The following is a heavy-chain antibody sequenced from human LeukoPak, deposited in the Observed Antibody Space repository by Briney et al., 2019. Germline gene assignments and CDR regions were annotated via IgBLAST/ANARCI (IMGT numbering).Heavy chain of an antibody. CDR3: ATYDILTGYNY. Sequence: SQTLSLTCTVSGGSISSGGYYWSWIRQPPGKGLEWIGYIYHSGSTYYNPSLKSRVTISVDRSKNQLSLKLSSVTAADTAVYYCATYDILTGYNYWGQGTLVTVSS. V-gene: IGHV4-30-2*01. J-gene: IGHJ4*02. CDR1: GGSISSGGYY. CDR2: IYHSGST. D-gene: IGHD3-9*01.